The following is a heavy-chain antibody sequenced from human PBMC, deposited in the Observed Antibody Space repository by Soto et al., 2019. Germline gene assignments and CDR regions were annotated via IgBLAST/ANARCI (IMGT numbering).Heavy chain of an antibody. CDR3: ARGGSSSWYEVFGWFDP. Sequence: GGSLRLSCAASGFTFSSYGMHWVRQAPGKGLEWVAVIWYDGSNKYYADSVKGRFTISRDNSKYTLYLQMNSLRAEDTAVYYCARGGSSSWYEVFGWFDPWGQGTLVTVSS. J-gene: IGHJ5*02. V-gene: IGHV3-33*01. D-gene: IGHD6-13*01. CDR1: GFTFSSYG. CDR2: IWYDGSNK.